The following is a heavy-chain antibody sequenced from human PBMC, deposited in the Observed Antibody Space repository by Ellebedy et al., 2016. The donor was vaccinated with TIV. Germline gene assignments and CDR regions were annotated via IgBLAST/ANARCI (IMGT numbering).Heavy chain of an antibody. CDR2: IYYSGST. V-gene: IGHV4-31*03. J-gene: IGHJ4*02. CDR3: AGGQDYGDYDFDY. D-gene: IGHD4-17*01. Sequence: MPSETLSLTCTVSGGSISSGGYYWSWNRQHPGRGLEWIGYIYYSGSTYYNPSPKSRVTISVDTSKKQFSLKLSSVVAADTAVYYCAGGQDYGDYDFDYWGQGTLVTVSS. CDR1: GGSISSGGYY.